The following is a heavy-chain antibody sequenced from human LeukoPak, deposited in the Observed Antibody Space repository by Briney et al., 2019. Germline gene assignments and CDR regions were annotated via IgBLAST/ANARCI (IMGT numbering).Heavy chain of an antibody. V-gene: IGHV1-2*02. CDR2: INPNSGGT. D-gene: IGHD5-18*01. J-gene: IGHJ5*02. CDR1: GYTFTGYY. CDR3: ATDTRGYSSYDP. Sequence: ASVKVSCKASGYTFTGYYMHWVRQAPGQGLEWMGWINPNSGGTNYAQKFQGRVTMTRDTSISTAYMGLSRLRSDDTAVYYCATDTRGYSSYDPWGQGTLVTVSS.